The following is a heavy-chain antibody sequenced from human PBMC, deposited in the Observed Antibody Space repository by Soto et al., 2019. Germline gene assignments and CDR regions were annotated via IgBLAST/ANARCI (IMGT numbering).Heavy chain of an antibody. D-gene: IGHD3-22*01. CDR3: ASRSYYYDTLGAFDI. CDR1: GGTFSSYA. J-gene: IGHJ3*02. V-gene: IGHV1-69*13. CDR2: IIPIFGTA. Sequence: GASVKVSCKASGGTFSSYAISWVRQAPGQGLEWMGGIIPIFGTANYAQKFQGRVTITADESTSTAYMELSSLRSEDTAVYYCASRSYYYDTLGAFDIWGQGTMVTVSS.